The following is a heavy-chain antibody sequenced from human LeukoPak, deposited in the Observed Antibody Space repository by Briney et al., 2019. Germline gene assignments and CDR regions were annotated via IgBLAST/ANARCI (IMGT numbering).Heavy chain of an antibody. CDR2: ISSTSSTV. Sequence: GGSLRLSCAASGFTFSDHYMDWVRQAPGKGLEWVSYISSTSSTVYYADSVKGRFTISRDNVKNSLYLQMNSLRAEDTAVYYCASVVRGEENGVGDYWGQGTLVTVSS. CDR1: GFTFSDHY. D-gene: IGHD3-10*01. J-gene: IGHJ4*02. CDR3: ASVVRGEENGVGDY. V-gene: IGHV3-48*01.